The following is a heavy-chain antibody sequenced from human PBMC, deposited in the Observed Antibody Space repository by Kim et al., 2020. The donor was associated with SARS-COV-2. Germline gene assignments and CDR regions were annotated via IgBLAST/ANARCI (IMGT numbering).Heavy chain of an antibody. J-gene: IGHJ3*02. CDR1: GYSFTSYW. CDR2: IYPGDSDT. D-gene: IGHD3-10*01. Sequence: GESLKISCKGSGYSFTSYWIGWVRQIPGKGLEWIGIIYPGDSDTRYSPSFQGQVTISADKSISTAYLQWSSLKASDTAMYYCATAYYYGSGSYSAFDIWGQGTMVNVSS. CDR3: ATAYYYGSGSYSAFDI. V-gene: IGHV5-51*01.